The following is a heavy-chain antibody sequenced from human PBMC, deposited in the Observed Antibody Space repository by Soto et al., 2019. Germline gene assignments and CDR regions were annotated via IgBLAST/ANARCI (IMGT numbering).Heavy chain of an antibody. CDR2: IKQDGSEK. V-gene: IGHV3-7*01. CDR1: GFTFSSYW. CDR3: ARDITFGGVILPQSLYFDY. J-gene: IGHJ4*02. Sequence: GGSLRLSCAASGFTFSSYWMSWVRQAPGKGLEWVANIKQDGSEKYYVDSVKGRFTISRDNAKNSLYLQMNSLRAEDTAVYYCARDITFGGVILPQSLYFDYWGQGTLVTVSS. D-gene: IGHD3-16*02.